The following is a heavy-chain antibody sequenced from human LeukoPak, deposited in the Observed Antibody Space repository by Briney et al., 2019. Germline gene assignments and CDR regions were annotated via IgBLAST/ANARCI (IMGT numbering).Heavy chain of an antibody. CDR3: ARDIQLST. Sequence: PGGSLRLSCAASGFTLGNYAMHWVRQAPGKGLEWVSLISFSGDSIYYADSVRGRFTISRDNSKDTLYLQMNSLRAEDTAIYYCARDIQLSTWGLGTMVTVSS. CDR1: GFTLGNYA. V-gene: IGHV3-23*01. D-gene: IGHD5-24*01. CDR2: ISFSGDSI. J-gene: IGHJ3*01.